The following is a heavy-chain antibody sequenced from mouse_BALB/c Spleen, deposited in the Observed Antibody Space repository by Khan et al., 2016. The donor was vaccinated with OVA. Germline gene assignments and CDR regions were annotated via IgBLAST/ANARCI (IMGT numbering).Heavy chain of an antibody. CDR2: IIYTGYT. D-gene: IGHD2-12*01. J-gene: IGHJ3*01. V-gene: IGHV3-8*02. Sequence: EVQLQESGPSLVKPSQTLSLTCSVTGDSITSGYWNWIRKFPENKLEYMGYIIYTGYTYYNPSLQSRISITRHTSKNQYYLQLNSVTDEDTATYYCARSTYRYALVYWGQGTLVTVSA. CDR1: GDSITSGY. CDR3: ARSTYRYALVY.